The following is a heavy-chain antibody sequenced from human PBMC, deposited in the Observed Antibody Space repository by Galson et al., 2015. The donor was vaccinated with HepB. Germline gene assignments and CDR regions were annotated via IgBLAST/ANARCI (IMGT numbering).Heavy chain of an antibody. CDR2: FDPEDGET. CDR3: AISDWLLPDQRGPGGMDV. Sequence: SVKVSCKVSGYTLTELSMHWVRQAPGKGLEWMGGFDPEDGETIYAQKFQGRVTMTEDTSTDTAYMELSSLRSEDTAVYYCAISDWLLPDQRGPGGMDVWGQGTTVTVSS. CDR1: GYTLTELS. D-gene: IGHD2-15*01. V-gene: IGHV1-24*01. J-gene: IGHJ6*02.